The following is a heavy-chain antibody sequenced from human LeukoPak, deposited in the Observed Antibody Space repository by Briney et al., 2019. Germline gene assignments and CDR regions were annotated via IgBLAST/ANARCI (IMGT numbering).Heavy chain of an antibody. Sequence: GEPLKISCKGSGYSFTNYWIGWVRQMPGKGLEWMGIIYPGDSDTRYSPSFQGQVTISADKSLSTAYLQWSSLKASDTAMYYCARHWGLGYYGSGSYYPWFDPWGQGTLVTVSS. CDR1: GYSFTNYW. CDR3: ARHWGLGYYGSGSYYPWFDP. CDR2: IYPGDSDT. V-gene: IGHV5-51*01. J-gene: IGHJ5*02. D-gene: IGHD3-10*01.